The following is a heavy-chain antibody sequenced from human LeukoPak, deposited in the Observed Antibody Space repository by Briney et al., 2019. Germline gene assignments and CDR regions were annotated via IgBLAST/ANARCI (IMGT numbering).Heavy chain of an antibody. D-gene: IGHD3-22*01. CDR2: IYHSGST. CDR3: ARVGYYDSSGYTLDY. V-gene: IGHV4-4*02. Sequence: PSETLSLTCAVSGGSISSSNWWSWVRQPPGKGLEWIGEIYHSGSTNYNPSLKSRVTISVDKSKNQSSLKLSSVTAADTAVYYCARVGYYDSSGYTLDYWGQGTLVTVSS. CDR1: GGSISSSNW. J-gene: IGHJ4*02.